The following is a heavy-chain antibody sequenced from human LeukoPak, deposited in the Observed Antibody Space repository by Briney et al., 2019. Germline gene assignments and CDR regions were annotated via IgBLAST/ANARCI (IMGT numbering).Heavy chain of an antibody. CDR3: ATVGSSSSDYFDY. CDR2: MNPNSGNT. V-gene: IGHV1-8*03. D-gene: IGHD6-6*01. CDR1: GYTFTSYD. J-gene: IGHJ4*02. Sequence: ASVKVSCKASGYTFTSYDISWVRQATGQGLEWMGWMNPNSGNTGYAQKFQGRVTITRNTSISTAYMELSSLRSEDTAVYYCATVGSSSSDYFDYWGQGTLVTVSS.